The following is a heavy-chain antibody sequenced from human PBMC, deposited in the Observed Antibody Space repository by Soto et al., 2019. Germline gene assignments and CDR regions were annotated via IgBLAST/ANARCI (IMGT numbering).Heavy chain of an antibody. D-gene: IGHD3-10*01. V-gene: IGHV3-15*07. CDR2: IRSKTDGGIT. Sequence: EVQLVESGGGLVKPGGSLRLSCAASGFTFSNAWMNWVRQAPGKGLEWVGRIRSKTDGGITEYAAPVKGRFTISRDDSQNTLYLQMNSLKTEDTAVYYCTMYYYGSGSKNYFEYWGQGTLVTVSS. CDR3: TMYYYGSGSKNYFEY. J-gene: IGHJ4*02. CDR1: GFTFSNAW.